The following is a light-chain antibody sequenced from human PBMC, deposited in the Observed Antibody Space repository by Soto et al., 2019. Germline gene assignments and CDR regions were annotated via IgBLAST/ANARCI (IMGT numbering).Light chain of an antibody. V-gene: IGLV2-14*01. J-gene: IGLJ2*01. CDR3: SSYTTNSPPVV. CDR1: SGDIGSYTY. CDR2: EVT. Sequence: QSALTQPASVSGSPGQSITISCTGTSGDIGSYTYVFWYQQYPGKAPKLLISEVTNRPSGVSNRFSGSKSGNTASLTISGLQAEDEAHYYCSSYTTNSPPVVFGGGTKLTVL.